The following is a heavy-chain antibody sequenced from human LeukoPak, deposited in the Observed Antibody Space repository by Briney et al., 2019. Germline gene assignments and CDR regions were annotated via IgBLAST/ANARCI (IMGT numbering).Heavy chain of an antibody. CDR2: IFHSGST. Sequence: PSETLSLTCAVSGYSISSGDYWGWIRQSPGKGLEWIGNIFHSGSTYHNPSLKSRVTISVDTSKNEFSLKLSSVTAADTAVYYCARGIYYFIEYWGQGTLVTVSS. CDR3: ARGIYYFIEY. CDR1: GYSISSGDY. V-gene: IGHV4-38-2*01. D-gene: IGHD3-10*01. J-gene: IGHJ4*02.